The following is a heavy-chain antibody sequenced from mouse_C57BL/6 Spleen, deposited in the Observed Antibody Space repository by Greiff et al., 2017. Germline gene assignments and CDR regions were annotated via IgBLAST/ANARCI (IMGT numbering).Heavy chain of an antibody. CDR3: ARSETTVVATGYYFGY. Sequence: QVQLQQPGAELVMPGASVKLSCKASGYTFTSYWMHWVKQRPGQGLEWIGEIDPSDSYTNYNQKFKGKSTLTVDKSSSTAYMQLSSLTSEDSAVYYCARSETTVVATGYYFGYWGQGTTLTVSS. V-gene: IGHV1-69*01. CDR2: IDPSDSYT. CDR1: GYTFTSYW. D-gene: IGHD1-1*01. J-gene: IGHJ2*01.